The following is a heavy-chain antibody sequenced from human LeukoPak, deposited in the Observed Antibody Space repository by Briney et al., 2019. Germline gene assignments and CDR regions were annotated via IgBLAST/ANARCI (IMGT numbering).Heavy chain of an antibody. D-gene: IGHD3-3*01. V-gene: IGHV3-30*02. J-gene: IGHJ4*02. Sequence: PGGSLRLSCAVSGFTFSYYGMHWARQAPGKGLEWVAFIRYDGSDKYYADSVKGRFTISRDNSKNMLYLQMNSLRAEGTAVYYCARSEPYDFWSGYSIDYWGQGTLVTVSS. CDR1: GFTFSYYG. CDR3: ARSEPYDFWSGYSIDY. CDR2: IRYDGSDK.